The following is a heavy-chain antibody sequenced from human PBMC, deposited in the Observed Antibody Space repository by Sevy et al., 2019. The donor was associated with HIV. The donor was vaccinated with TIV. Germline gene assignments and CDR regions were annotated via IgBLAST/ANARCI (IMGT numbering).Heavy chain of an antibody. Sequence: GGSLRLSCTASGFTFRTYAMSWVRQAPGKGLDWVSGKGLEWVSAISGSDSTYYADSVKGRFTISRDNSKNTLYLQMNSLRAEDTAVYYCARDRGYSNYAYTVPSGGMDVWGQGTTVTVSS. J-gene: IGHJ6*02. CDR3: ARDRGYSNYAYTVPSGGMDV. CDR1: GFTFRTYA. V-gene: IGHV3-23*01. D-gene: IGHD4-4*01. CDR2: ISGSDST.